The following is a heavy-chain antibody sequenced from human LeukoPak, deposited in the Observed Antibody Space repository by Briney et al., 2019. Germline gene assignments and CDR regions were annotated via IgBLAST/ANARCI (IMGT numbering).Heavy chain of an antibody. CDR3: ARGSLARPVDY. J-gene: IGHJ4*02. V-gene: IGHV1-46*01. CDR1: GYTFTSYY. D-gene: IGHD6-6*01. Sequence: ASVKVSCKASGYTFTSYYMHWVRQAPGQGLEWTGIINPSGGSTSYAQKFQGRVTMTRDTSTSTVYMELSSPRSEDTAVYYCARGSLARPVDYWGQGTLVTVSS. CDR2: INPSGGST.